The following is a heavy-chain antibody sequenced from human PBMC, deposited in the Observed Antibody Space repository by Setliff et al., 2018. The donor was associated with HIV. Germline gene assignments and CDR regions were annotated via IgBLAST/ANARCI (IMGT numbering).Heavy chain of an antibody. CDR2: INAGNGDT. Sequence: ASVKVSCKASGDTFTTYALHWVRQAPGQRLGWMGWINAGNGDTKSSQKFQGRVTITRDTSASTAYMELSSLRSEDTGVYYCAIGSSNWPHRPNNYYFDYWGQGTPVTVS. D-gene: IGHD6-13*01. CDR1: GDTFTTYA. J-gene: IGHJ4*02. V-gene: IGHV1-3*01. CDR3: AIGSSNWPHRPNNYYFDY.